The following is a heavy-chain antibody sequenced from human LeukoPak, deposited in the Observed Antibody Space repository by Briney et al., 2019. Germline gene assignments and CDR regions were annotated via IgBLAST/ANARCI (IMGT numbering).Heavy chain of an antibody. CDR3: ARGGGNPPPSTYYGMDL. CDR1: GGTFSSYA. J-gene: IGHJ6*02. CDR2: IIPILGIA. V-gene: IGHV1-69*04. D-gene: IGHD2-15*01. Sequence: SVKVSCKASGGTFSSYAISWVRQAPGQGLEWMGRIIPILGIANYAQKFQGRVTITADKSTSTAYMELSSLRSEDTAVYYYARGGGNPPPSTYYGMDLWGQGTTVTVSS.